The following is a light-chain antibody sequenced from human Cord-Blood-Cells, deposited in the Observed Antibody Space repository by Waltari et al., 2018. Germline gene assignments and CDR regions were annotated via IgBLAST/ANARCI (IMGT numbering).Light chain of an antibody. V-gene: IGKV3-11*01. CDR3: QQRSNWPPIT. Sequence: EIVLTQSPATLSLSPGERATLSCRASQSVSSYLAWYHQKPGQAPRLLNYDASNRATGIPARFSGSGSGTDFTLTISSLEPEDFAVYYCQQRSNWPPITFGQGTRLEIK. J-gene: IGKJ5*01. CDR2: DAS. CDR1: QSVSSY.